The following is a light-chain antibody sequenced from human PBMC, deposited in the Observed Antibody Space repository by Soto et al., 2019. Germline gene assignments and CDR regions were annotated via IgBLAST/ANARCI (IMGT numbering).Light chain of an antibody. CDR3: CSHAGSIFAV. J-gene: IGLJ2*01. Sequence: QSVLTQPASVSGSPGQSITVSCTGTGSDVGAYNFVSWYQLHPGEAPKVLIYEVSKRPPGVSSRFSGSKSGNTASLTISGLQAEDEADYYCCSHAGSIFAVFGGGTKVTVL. V-gene: IGLV2-23*02. CDR2: EVS. CDR1: GSDVGAYNF.